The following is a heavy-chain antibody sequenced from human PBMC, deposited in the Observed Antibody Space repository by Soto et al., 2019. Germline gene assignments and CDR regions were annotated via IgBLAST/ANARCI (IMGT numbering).Heavy chain of an antibody. D-gene: IGHD3-3*01. CDR2: INHSGST. J-gene: IGHJ3*02. V-gene: IGHV4-34*01. Sequence: QVQLQQWGARLLKPLETLSLTCAVYGGSFSGYYWSWIRQPPGKGLEWIGEINHSGSTNYNPSLKSRVTISVDTSKNQFSLKLSSVTAADTAVYYCARLALRFHGAFDIWGQGTMVTVSS. CDR3: ARLALRFHGAFDI. CDR1: GGSFSGYY.